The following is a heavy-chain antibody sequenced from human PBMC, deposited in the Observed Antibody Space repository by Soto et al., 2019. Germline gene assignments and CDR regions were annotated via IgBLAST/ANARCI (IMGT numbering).Heavy chain of an antibody. CDR2: INTDVSAT. D-gene: IGHD4-17*01. CDR1: GFTFSTYW. Sequence: GGSLRLSCAASGFTFSTYWMHWVRQAPGKGLVWVSRINTDVSATTYADSVKGRFTISRDNAKNTLYLQMNSLRVEDTAVYYCARGLPQGYGDRLIDYWGQGTLVTVSS. J-gene: IGHJ4*02. CDR3: ARGLPQGYGDRLIDY. V-gene: IGHV3-74*01.